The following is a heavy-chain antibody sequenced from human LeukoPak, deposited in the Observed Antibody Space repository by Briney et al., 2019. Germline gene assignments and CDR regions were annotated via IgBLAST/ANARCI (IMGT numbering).Heavy chain of an antibody. D-gene: IGHD3-22*01. CDR3: ARGPYSYDSSGAFDI. CDR1: GYSISSGYY. V-gene: IGHV4-38-2*02. J-gene: IGHJ3*02. CDR2: IYHSGSP. Sequence: PSETLSLTCTVSGYSISSGYYWGWIRQPPGKGLEWIGSIYHSGSPYYNPSLKSRVTISVDTSKNQFSLKLSSVTAADTAVYFCARGPYSYDSSGAFDIWGQGTMVTVSS.